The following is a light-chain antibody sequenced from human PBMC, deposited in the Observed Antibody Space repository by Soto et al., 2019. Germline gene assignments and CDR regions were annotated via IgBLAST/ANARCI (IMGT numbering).Light chain of an antibody. V-gene: IGKV2-24*01. J-gene: IGKJ2*01. CDR1: QSLEHSDGNTY. Sequence: DVVMTQTPLSSPVPLGQPASISCRSSQSLEHSDGNTYLNLLHQRPGQPPRLLIYKVSHRFSGVPDRFSGSGAGTDFTLKISRVAAEDVGIYYCMQATHYRPYTFGPGTKLEIK. CDR3: MQATHYRPYT. CDR2: KVS.